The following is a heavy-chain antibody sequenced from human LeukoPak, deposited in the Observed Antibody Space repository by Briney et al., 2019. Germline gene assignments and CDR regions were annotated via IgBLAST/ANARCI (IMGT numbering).Heavy chain of an antibody. J-gene: IGHJ4*02. CDR2: IYYSGST. CDR1: GGSISSSSYY. D-gene: IGHD3-9*01. CDR3: AREGIGLIWPSLGGYDILTGYTDY. V-gene: IGHV4-39*07. Sequence: SETLSLTCTVSGGSISSSSYYWGWIRQPPGKGLEWIGSIYYSGSTYYNPSLKSRVTISVDTSKNQFSLKLSSVTAADTAVYYCAREGIGLIWPSLGGYDILTGYTDYWGQGTLVTVSS.